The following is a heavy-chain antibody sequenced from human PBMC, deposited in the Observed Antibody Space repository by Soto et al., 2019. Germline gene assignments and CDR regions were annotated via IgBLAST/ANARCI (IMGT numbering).Heavy chain of an antibody. J-gene: IGHJ6*02. V-gene: IGHV3-11*01. Sequence: GGSLRLSCAASGFAFSDFYMSWTRQAPGKGLEWISYISGGGTTVFYADSVKGRFTISRDSAQKSLYLQMDSLTSEDTAIYYCARDREPSVYHGMAVWGQGTTVTVSS. CDR1: GFAFSDFY. CDR3: ARDREPSVYHGMAV. CDR2: ISGGGTTV.